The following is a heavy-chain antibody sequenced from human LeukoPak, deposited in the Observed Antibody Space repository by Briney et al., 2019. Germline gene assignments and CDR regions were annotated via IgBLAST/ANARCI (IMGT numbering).Heavy chain of an antibody. CDR2: IAYDGDTK. Sequence: GGSLRLSCEASRSVFTNYYMSWVRQAPGKGLDWIATIAYDGDTKYYADSAEGRFTISRDNAKNSLSLQMNSLRAEDTAVYFCARAGTYDGYKVLDSWGQGTLVTVSS. D-gene: IGHD5-24*01. V-gene: IGHV3-11*01. CDR1: RSVFTNYY. CDR3: ARAGTYDGYKVLDS. J-gene: IGHJ5*01.